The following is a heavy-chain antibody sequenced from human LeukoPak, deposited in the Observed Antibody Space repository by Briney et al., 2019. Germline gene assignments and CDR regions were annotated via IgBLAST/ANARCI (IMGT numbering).Heavy chain of an antibody. J-gene: IGHJ5*02. CDR1: GGSISSSSYY. CDR3: ARDLWYGDYLYNWFDP. Sequence: SETLSLTCTVSGGSISSSSYYWGWIRQPPGKGLEWIGSIYYSGSTYYNPSLKSRVTISVDTSKNQFSLKLSSVTAADTAVYYCARDLWYGDYLYNWFDPWGQGTLVTVSS. V-gene: IGHV4-39*02. CDR2: IYYSGST. D-gene: IGHD4-17*01.